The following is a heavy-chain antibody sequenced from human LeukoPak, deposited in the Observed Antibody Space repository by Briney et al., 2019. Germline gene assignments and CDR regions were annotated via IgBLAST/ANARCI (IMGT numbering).Heavy chain of an antibody. D-gene: IGHD4-23*01. Sequence: PGGSLRPSCVASGFTFSSYEMNWVRQAPGKGLEWVSYISSSGSTIYYADSVKGRFTISRDNAKNSLYLQMNGLRAEDTAVYYCAREAYGGNSADYWGQGTLVTDSS. CDR2: ISSSGSTI. CDR1: GFTFSSYE. V-gene: IGHV3-48*03. CDR3: AREAYGGNSADY. J-gene: IGHJ4*02.